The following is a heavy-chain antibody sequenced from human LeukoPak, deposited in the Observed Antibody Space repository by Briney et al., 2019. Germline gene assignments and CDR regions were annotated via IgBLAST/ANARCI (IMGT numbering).Heavy chain of an antibody. Sequence: GESLRLSCAASGFTFRSYAMHWVRQAPGKGLEYVSAISSNGGSTYYANSVKGRFTISRDNSKNTLYLQMGSLRAEDMAVYYCARHPDGGYYDYWGQGTLVTVSS. V-gene: IGHV3-64*01. CDR3: ARHPDGGYYDY. CDR1: GFTFRSYA. J-gene: IGHJ4*02. D-gene: IGHD3-22*01. CDR2: ISSNGGST.